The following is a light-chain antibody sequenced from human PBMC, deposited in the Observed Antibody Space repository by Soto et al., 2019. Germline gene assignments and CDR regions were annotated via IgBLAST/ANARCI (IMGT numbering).Light chain of an antibody. Sequence: DIVMTQAPDSLAVSLGERATINCKSSQSVLYNSNNKNYLAWCQQKPGQPPRLLIYWASTRESGVPDRFSGSGSGTEFTLTISSLQAEDVAVYYCQQYYSTLTFGGGTKVEIK. CDR2: WAS. V-gene: IGKV4-1*01. CDR3: QQYYSTLT. CDR1: QSVLYNSNNKNY. J-gene: IGKJ4*01.